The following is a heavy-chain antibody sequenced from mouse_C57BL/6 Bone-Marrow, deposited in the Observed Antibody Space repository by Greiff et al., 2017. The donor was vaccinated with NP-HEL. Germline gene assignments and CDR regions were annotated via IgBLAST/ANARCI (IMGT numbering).Heavy chain of an antibody. D-gene: IGHD1-1*01. J-gene: IGHJ2*01. V-gene: IGHV5-4*03. CDR2: ISDGGSYT. CDR1: GFTFSSYA. Sequence: EVKLMESGGGLVKPGGSLKLSCAASGFTFSSYAMSWVRQTPEKRLEWVATISDGGSYTYYPDNVKGRFTISRDNAENNLYLQMSHLKSEDTAMYYCARSITTVVVDYWGQGTTLTVSS. CDR3: ARSITTVVVDY.